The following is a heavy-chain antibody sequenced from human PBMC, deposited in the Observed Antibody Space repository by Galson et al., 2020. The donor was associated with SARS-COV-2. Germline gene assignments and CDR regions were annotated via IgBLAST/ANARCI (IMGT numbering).Heavy chain of an antibody. CDR1: GYTFSGHY. CDR3: TRGSTSSPFCHCYP. Sequence: ASVKVSCKASGYTFSGHYMHWVRLAPGQGLEWMGRINPNSGDTYVAQKFQGRVTMTTDTSLTTAYLELSMLTFDDTAVYYCTRGSTSSPFCHCYPWGQGTLSTGSS. J-gene: IGHJ5*02. V-gene: IGHV1-2*06. CDR2: INPNSGDT. D-gene: IGHD3-10*01.